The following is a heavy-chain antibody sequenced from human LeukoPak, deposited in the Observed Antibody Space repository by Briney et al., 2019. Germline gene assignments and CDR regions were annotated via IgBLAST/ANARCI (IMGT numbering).Heavy chain of an antibody. Sequence: PGGSLRLSCAASGFTFSSYAMSWVRQAPGKGLEWVSGISWNSGSIGYADSVKGRFTISRDNAKNSLYLQMNSLRAEDTALYYCAKDGAYHFDYWGQGTLVTVSS. CDR2: ISWNSGSI. CDR1: GFTFSSYA. D-gene: IGHD3-16*01. V-gene: IGHV3-9*01. CDR3: AKDGAYHFDY. J-gene: IGHJ4*02.